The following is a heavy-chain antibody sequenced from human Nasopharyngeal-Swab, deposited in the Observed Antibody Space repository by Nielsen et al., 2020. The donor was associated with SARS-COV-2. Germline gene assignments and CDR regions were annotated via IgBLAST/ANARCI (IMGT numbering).Heavy chain of an antibody. CDR2: ISYDGSNK. CDR1: GFTFSSYG. J-gene: IGHJ4*02. D-gene: IGHD5-24*01. CDR3: VRGDGYNYPFDY. V-gene: IGHV3-30*03. Sequence: GESLKISCAASGFTFSSYGMHWVRQAPGKGLEWVAVISYDGSNKYYADSVKGRFTISRDNSKNTLYLQMNSLRAEDTAVYYCVRGDGYNYPFDYWGQGTLVTVSS.